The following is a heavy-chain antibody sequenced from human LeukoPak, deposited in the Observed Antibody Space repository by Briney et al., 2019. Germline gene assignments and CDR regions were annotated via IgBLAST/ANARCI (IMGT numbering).Heavy chain of an antibody. CDR1: GFTVSSNY. CDR3: TLIQGWGSGSYYRDF. J-gene: IGHJ4*02. V-gene: IGHV3-15*01. CDR2: VKSRSAGETT. Sequence: GGSLRLSCEASGFTVSSNYMSWVRQAPGKGLEWVARVKSRSAGETTDYAAPVKGRFTISRDDSKNTLYLQMNSLKTEDTAVYYCTLIQGWGSGSYYRDFWGQGTLVTVSS. D-gene: IGHD3-10*01.